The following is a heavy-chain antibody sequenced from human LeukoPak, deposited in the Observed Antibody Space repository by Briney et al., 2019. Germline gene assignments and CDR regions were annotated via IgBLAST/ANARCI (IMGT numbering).Heavy chain of an antibody. CDR2: ISGSGGST. CDR1: GFTFSSYG. J-gene: IGHJ4*02. CDR3: ARRAGAYSHPYDY. Sequence: GSLRLSCATSGFTFSSYGMSWVRQAPGKGLEWVSAISGSGGSTYYADSVKGRFTISRDNSKNTLYLQMNSLRAEDTAVYYCARRAGAYSHPYDYWGQGTLVTVSS. V-gene: IGHV3-23*01. D-gene: IGHD4/OR15-4a*01.